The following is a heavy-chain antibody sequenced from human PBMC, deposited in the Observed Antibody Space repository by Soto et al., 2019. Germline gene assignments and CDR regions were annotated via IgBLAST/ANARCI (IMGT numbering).Heavy chain of an antibody. CDR2: LYYGRSA. V-gene: IGHV4-59*01. CDR3: ALRSMAVVPEY. CDR1: GGFIRSYC. Sequence: PSLTLSLNCAVSGGFIRSYCRMWIRQPPGKGLESIGYLYYGRSANYNPSLKSRVTLSVDTSTNQCSLTLSSMTAADTAVYYCALRSMAVVPEYWGQRTLVTVSS. D-gene: IGHD3-22*01. J-gene: IGHJ4*02.